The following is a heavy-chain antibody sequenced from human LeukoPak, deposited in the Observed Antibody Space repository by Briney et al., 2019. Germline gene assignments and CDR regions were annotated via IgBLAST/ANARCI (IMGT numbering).Heavy chain of an antibody. J-gene: IGHJ4*02. V-gene: IGHV3-7*01. CDR2: IKHDGSEE. D-gene: IGHD3-3*01. CDR3: ARLNTIFRVVGYFDY. CDR1: GFTFSSYS. Sequence: GGSLRLSCAASGFTFSSYSMNWVRQAPGKGLEWVANIKHDGSEEYYVDSVKGRFTISRDNAKNSLYLQMNSLRAEDTAVYYCARLNTIFRVVGYFDYWGQGTLVTVSS.